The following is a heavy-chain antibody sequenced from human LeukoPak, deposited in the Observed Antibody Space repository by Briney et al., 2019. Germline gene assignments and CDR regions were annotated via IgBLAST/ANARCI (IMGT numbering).Heavy chain of an antibody. CDR3: ARDFITMTYSDY. D-gene: IGHD3-22*01. V-gene: IGHV1-46*01. CDR1: GYTFTSYF. CDR2: INASDGST. J-gene: IGHJ4*02. Sequence: ASVKVSCKASGYTFTSYFMHWVRQAPGQGLEWMGIINASDGSTSYAHNFQGRVTLIRDTSTSTVYMELNSLRSEDTAVYYCARDFITMTYSDYWGQGTLVTVS.